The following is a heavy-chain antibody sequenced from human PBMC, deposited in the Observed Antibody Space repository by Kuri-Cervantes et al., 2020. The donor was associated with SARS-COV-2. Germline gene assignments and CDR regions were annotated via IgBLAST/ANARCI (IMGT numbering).Heavy chain of an antibody. Sequence: GESLKISCAASAFTFSSYAMHWVRQAPGKGLEWVAIISYDGSNKYYADSAKGRFTISRDNSKSTLYLQMNSLRAEDTAVYYCARDRVGVHDYWGQGTLVTVSS. J-gene: IGHJ4*02. V-gene: IGHV3-30-3*01. CDR1: AFTFSSYA. D-gene: IGHD2-21*01. CDR2: ISYDGSNK. CDR3: ARDRVGVHDY.